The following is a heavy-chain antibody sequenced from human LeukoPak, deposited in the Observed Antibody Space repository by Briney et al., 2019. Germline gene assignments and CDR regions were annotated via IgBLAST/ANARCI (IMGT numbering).Heavy chain of an antibody. CDR1: GFTFSSYG. Sequence: GGSLRLSCAASGFTFSSYGMHCVRQAPGKGLEWVAVISYDGSNKYYADSVKGRFTISRDNSKNTLYLQMNSLRAEDTAVYYCAKDGQMVRGVIDYFDYWGQGTLVTVSS. J-gene: IGHJ4*02. CDR3: AKDGQMVRGVIDYFDY. CDR2: ISYDGSNK. D-gene: IGHD3-10*01. V-gene: IGHV3-30*18.